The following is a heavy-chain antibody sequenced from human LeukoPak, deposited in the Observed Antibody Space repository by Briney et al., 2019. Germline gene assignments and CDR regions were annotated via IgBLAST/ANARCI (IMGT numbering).Heavy chain of an antibody. CDR3: AKDIGLYSSSFDY. CDR1: GFTFDDYA. D-gene: IGHD6-13*01. V-gene: IGHV3-9*01. J-gene: IGHJ4*02. CDR2: ISWNSGSI. Sequence: SGGSLRLSCAASGFTFDDYAMHWVRQAPGKGLEWVSGISWNSGSIGYADSVKGRFTISRDNAKNSLYLQMNSLRAEDTALYYCAKDIGLYSSSFDYWGQGTLVTVSS.